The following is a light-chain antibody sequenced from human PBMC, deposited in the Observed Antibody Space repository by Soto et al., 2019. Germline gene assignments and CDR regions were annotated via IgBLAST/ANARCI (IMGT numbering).Light chain of an antibody. Sequence: IVLTQSPATLSLSPGEGANLCCWSGQSVGSYLAWYQQRPGQAPRLLIYDASYRATGIPARFRGRGSGTDFTLTISSLEPEDCGVYYCQQRSNWPRSSWPPISFGQGTRLEIK. J-gene: IGKJ5*01. V-gene: IGKV3-11*01. CDR2: DAS. CDR3: QQRSNWPRSSWPPIS. CDR1: QSVGSY.